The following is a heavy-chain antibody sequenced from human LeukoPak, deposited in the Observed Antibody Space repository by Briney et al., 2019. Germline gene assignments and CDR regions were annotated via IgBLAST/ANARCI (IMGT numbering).Heavy chain of an antibody. CDR1: GFTFSSYS. CDR2: ISSSSSYI. D-gene: IGHD5-18*01. CDR3: ARGIRYSYGYGYYYYYMDV. V-gene: IGHV3-21*01. J-gene: IGHJ6*03. Sequence: PGGSLRLSCAASGFTFSSYSMNWVRQAPGKGLEGVSSISSSSSYIYYADSVKGRFTISRDNAKNSLYLQMNSLRAEDTAVYYCARGIRYSYGYGYYYYYMDVWGKGTTVTVSS.